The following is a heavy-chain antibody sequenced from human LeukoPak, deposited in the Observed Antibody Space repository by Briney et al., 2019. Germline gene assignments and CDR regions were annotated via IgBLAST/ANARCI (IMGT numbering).Heavy chain of an antibody. CDR3: AKVTYGSGTYGAFDY. V-gene: IGHV3-74*01. J-gene: IGHJ4*02. CDR1: GFIFSSYW. D-gene: IGHD3-10*01. CDR2: IKSDGSSI. Sequence: GSLRLSCAASGFIFSSYWMHWVRQAPGKGLVWVSRIKSDGSSISYGDSVKGRFTISRDNAKNTLYLQMNSLRAEDTAVYYCAKVTYGSGTYGAFDYWGQGTLVTVSS.